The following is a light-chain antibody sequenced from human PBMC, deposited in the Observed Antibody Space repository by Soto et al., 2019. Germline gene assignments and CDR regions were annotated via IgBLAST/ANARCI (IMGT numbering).Light chain of an antibody. Sequence: DIQVTQSPSTLSASVGDRVTITCRASQSISNWLAWYQQKPGKAPKLLIYKASILQSGVPSRFSGSGSGTEFTLTISSLQPDDFATYYCQQYNSNLCTFGQGTKVDIK. V-gene: IGKV1-5*03. CDR3: QQYNSNLCT. CDR2: KAS. J-gene: IGKJ1*01. CDR1: QSISNW.